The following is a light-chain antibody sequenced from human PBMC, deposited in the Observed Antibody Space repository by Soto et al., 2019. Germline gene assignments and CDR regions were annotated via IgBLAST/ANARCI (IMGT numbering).Light chain of an antibody. CDR1: QSISSW. V-gene: IGKV1-5*01. Sequence: DIQMTQSPSTLSASVGDRVTITCRASQSISSWLAWYQQKPGKAPKLLIYDASSLESGVPSRFSGSGSGTEFTLTISSLQPDDFATHYCQQYNSYSPTFGQGTKVDI. J-gene: IGKJ1*01. CDR3: QQYNSYSPT. CDR2: DAS.